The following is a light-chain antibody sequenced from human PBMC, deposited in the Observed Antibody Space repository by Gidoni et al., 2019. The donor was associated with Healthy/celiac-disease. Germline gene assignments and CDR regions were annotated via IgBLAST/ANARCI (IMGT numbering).Light chain of an antibody. CDR1: QSISSY. J-gene: IGKJ4*01. CDR2: AAS. CDR3: QQSYSTPPLT. Sequence: IQMTQSPSSLSASVGDRVTNTCRASQSISSYLNWYQQKPGKAPKLLIYAASSLQSGVPSRFSGSGSGTDFTLTISSLQPEDFATYYCQQSYSTPPLTFGGGTKVEIK. V-gene: IGKV1-39*01.